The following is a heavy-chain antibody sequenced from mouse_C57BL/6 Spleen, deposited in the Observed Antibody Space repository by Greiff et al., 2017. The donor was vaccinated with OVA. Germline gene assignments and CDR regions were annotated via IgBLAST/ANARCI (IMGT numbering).Heavy chain of an antibody. CDR2: INPGSGGT. Sequence: VKLMESGAELVRPGTSVKVSCKASGYAFTNYLIEWVKQRPGQGLEWIGVINPGSGGTNYNEKFKGKATLTADKSSSTAYMQLSSLTSEDSAVYFCAREGREAYYFDYWGQGTTLTVSS. V-gene: IGHV1-54*01. J-gene: IGHJ2*01. D-gene: IGHD3-3*01. CDR1: GYAFTNYL. CDR3: AREGREAYYFDY.